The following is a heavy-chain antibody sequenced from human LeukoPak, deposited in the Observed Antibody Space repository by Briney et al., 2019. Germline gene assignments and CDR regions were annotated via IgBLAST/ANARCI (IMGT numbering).Heavy chain of an antibody. D-gene: IGHD3-10*01. CDR1: GYSFTSYW. V-gene: IGHV5-10-1*01. Sequence: GESLKISCKGSGYSFTSYWISWVRQMPGKGLEWMGRIDPSGSYTNYSPSFQGHVTTSADKSISTAYLQWSSLKASDTAMYYCARLREFWFDPWGQGTLVTVSS. CDR3: ARLREFWFDP. J-gene: IGHJ5*02. CDR2: IDPSGSYT.